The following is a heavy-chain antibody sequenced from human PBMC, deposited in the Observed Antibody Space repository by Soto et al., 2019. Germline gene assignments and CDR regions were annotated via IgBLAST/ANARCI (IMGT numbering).Heavy chain of an antibody. Sequence: QVQLQESGPGLVKPSETLSLTCTVSGGSISSYYWSWIRQPPGKGLEWIGYIYYSGSTNYNPSLKSRVTISVDTSKNQFSLKLSSVTAADTAVYYCARERGIAAPFDYWGQGTLVTVSS. CDR1: GGSISSYY. CDR3: ARERGIAAPFDY. V-gene: IGHV4-59*01. D-gene: IGHD6-13*01. CDR2: IYYSGST. J-gene: IGHJ4*02.